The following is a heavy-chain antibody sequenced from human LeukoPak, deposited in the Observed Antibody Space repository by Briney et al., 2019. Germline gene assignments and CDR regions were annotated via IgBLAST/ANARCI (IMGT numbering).Heavy chain of an antibody. D-gene: IGHD2-15*01. CDR2: INPNSGGT. CDR3: ARGGCSGGSCYRWFDP. J-gene: IGHJ5*02. CDR1: GYTFTGYY. V-gene: IGHV1-2*02. Sequence: GASVKASCKASGYTFTGYYMHWVRQAPGQGLEWMGWINPNSGGTNYAQKFQGRVTMTRDTSISTAYMELSRLRSDDTAVYYCARGGCSGGSCYRWFDPWGQGTLVTVSS.